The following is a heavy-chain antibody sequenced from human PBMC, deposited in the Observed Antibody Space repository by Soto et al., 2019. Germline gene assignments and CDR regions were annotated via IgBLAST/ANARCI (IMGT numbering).Heavy chain of an antibody. D-gene: IGHD3-16*01. Sequence: NPSETLSLTSTVSGGSISSGGYYWSWIRQHPGKGLEWIGYIYYSGSTYYNPSLKSRVTISVDTSKNQFSLKLSSVTAADTAVYYCARDGGVPNWFDPWGQGTPVTVSS. CDR1: GGSISSGGYY. CDR3: ARDGGVPNWFDP. V-gene: IGHV4-31*03. CDR2: IYYSGST. J-gene: IGHJ5*02.